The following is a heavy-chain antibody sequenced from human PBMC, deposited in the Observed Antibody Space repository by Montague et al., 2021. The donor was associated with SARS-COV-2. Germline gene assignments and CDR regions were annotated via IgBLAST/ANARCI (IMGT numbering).Heavy chain of an antibody. V-gene: IGHV4-4*02. J-gene: IGHJ6*02. Sequence: SETLSLTCAVSGGSISSSNWWSWVRQPPGKGLEWVGGIYHSGSTNYNPXXKSRVTISVDKSKNQFSLKLSSVTAADTAVYYCARDRRSWFPPYYYGMDVWGQGTTVTVSS. CDR2: IYHSGST. CDR3: ARDRRSWFPPYYYGMDV. CDR1: GGSISSSNW. D-gene: IGHD6-13*01.